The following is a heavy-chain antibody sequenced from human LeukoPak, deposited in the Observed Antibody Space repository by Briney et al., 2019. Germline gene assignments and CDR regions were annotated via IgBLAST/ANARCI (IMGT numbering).Heavy chain of an antibody. V-gene: IGHV4-59*12. CDR2: IYYSGST. CDR1: GGSISSYY. J-gene: IGHJ4*02. D-gene: IGHD3-22*01. CDR3: ARPLNYYDSSGYGFDY. Sequence: SETLSLTCTVSGGSISSYYWSWIRQPPGKGLEWIGYIYYSGSTNYNPSLKSRVTISVDTSKNQFSLKLSSVTAADTAVYYCARPLNYYDSSGYGFDYWGQGTLVTVSS.